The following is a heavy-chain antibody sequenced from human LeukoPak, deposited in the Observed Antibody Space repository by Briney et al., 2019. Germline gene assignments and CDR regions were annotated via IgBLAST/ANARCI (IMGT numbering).Heavy chain of an antibody. V-gene: IGHV3-23*01. D-gene: IGHD3-10*01. J-gene: IGHJ6*04. Sequence: GGSLRLSCAASGFTFSSYAMSWVRQAPGKGVEGVSAISGSGGSTYYADSVKGRFTISRDNSNNTLYLQMNSLRAEDTAVYYCAKEVGAYYYGSGSYYVKYYGMDVWGKGTTVTVSS. CDR2: ISGSGGST. CDR3: AKEVGAYYYGSGSYYVKYYGMDV. CDR1: GFTFSSYA.